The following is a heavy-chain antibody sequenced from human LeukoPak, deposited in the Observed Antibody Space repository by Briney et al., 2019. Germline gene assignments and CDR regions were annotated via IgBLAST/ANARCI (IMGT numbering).Heavy chain of an antibody. J-gene: IGHJ4*02. D-gene: IGHD3-22*01. CDR1: GYTFSGYY. CDR2: INPNSGGT. V-gene: IGHV1-2*02. Sequence: ASVKVSCKASGYTFSGYYMHWVRQAPGQGREGMGWINPNSGGTKYAQKFQGRVTMTRDTSISTAYMELSRLRSDDTAVYYCARMGYSDSSGYFDYWGQGTLVTVSS. CDR3: ARMGYSDSSGYFDY.